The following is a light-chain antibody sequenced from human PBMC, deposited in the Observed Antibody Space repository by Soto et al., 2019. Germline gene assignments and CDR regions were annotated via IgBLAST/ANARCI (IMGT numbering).Light chain of an antibody. CDR3: QQYGSSGT. J-gene: IGKJ1*01. V-gene: IGKV3-15*01. CDR1: QNIYSN. Sequence: IVMTQSPATLSVSPGERATLSCRASQNIYSNVAWYQQRPGQAPRLLIYRASTRATGIPARFSGSGSGTEFTLTISSLQSEDFAVYYCQQYGSSGTFGQGTKVDIK. CDR2: RAS.